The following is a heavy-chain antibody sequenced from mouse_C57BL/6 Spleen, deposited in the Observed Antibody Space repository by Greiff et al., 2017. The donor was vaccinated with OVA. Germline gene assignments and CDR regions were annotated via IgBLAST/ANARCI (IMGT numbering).Heavy chain of an antibody. Sequence: VQLQQSGAELVKPGASVKLSCTASGFNIKDYYMHWVKQRTEQGLEWIGRIDPEDGETKYAPKFQGKATITADTSSKTAYLQLSSLTSEDTSFYYCARVGTVVAYYFDYWGQGTTLTVSS. CDR1: GFNIKDYY. CDR3: ARVGTVVAYYFDY. J-gene: IGHJ2*01. CDR2: IDPEDGET. D-gene: IGHD1-1*01. V-gene: IGHV14-2*01.